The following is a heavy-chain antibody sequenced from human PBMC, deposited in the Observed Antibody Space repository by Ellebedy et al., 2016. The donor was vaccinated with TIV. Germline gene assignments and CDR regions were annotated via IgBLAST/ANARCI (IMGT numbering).Heavy chain of an antibody. Sequence: SETLSLTCTVSGGSVSGNMYYWGWIRQPPGTGLEWIGSIYYTGDTFYNPFLKSRVTISVDTSKIQFSLRVTPVTAADTAIYFCARWWVSGALFDYWGQGILVTVSA. CDR1: GGSVSGNMYY. CDR3: ARWWVSGALFDY. D-gene: IGHD2-15*01. J-gene: IGHJ4*02. V-gene: IGHV4-39*01. CDR2: IYYTGDT.